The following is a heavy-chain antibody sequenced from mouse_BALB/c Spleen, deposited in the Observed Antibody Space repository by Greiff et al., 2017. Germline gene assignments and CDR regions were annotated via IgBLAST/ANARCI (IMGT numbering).Heavy chain of an antibody. CDR1: GYNFTSYW. J-gene: IGHJ3*01. CDR3: ARSGGNYPFAY. Sequence: QVQLQQPGAELVKPGTSVKLSCKASGYNFTSYWINWVKLRPGQGLEWIGDIYPGSGSTNYNEKFKSKATLTVDTSSSTAYMQLSSLASEDSALYYCARSGGNYPFAYWGQGTLVTVSA. V-gene: IGHV1-55*01. CDR2: IYPGSGST. D-gene: IGHD2-1*01.